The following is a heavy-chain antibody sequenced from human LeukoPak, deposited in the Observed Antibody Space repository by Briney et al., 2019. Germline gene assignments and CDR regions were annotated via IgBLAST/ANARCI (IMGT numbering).Heavy chain of an antibody. Sequence: SETLSLTCTVSGGSISSSSYYWGWIRQPPGKGLEWIGSIYYSGSTYYNPSLKSRVTISVDTSKNQFSLKLSSVTAADTAVYYCARHSVLGSPRPEYFQHWGQGTLVTVSS. CDR3: ARHSVLGSPRPEYFQH. CDR2: IYYSGST. V-gene: IGHV4-39*01. CDR1: GGSISSSSYY. J-gene: IGHJ1*01.